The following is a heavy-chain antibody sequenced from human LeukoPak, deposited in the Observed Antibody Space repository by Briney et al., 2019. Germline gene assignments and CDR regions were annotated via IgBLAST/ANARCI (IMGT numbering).Heavy chain of an antibody. CDR2: IYYSGST. Sequence: SETLSLTCAVYGGSFSSYYWGWIRQPPGKGLEWIGSIYYSGSTYYNPSLKSRVTISVDTSKNQFSLKLSSVTAADTAVYYCARRDGTYSYGPFMDVWGKGTTVTVSS. D-gene: IGHD5-18*01. J-gene: IGHJ6*03. CDR1: GGSFSSYY. CDR3: ARRDGTYSYGPFMDV. V-gene: IGHV4-39*01.